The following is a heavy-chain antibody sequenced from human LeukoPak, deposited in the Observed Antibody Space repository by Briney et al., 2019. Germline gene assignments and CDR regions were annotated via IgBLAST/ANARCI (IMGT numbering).Heavy chain of an antibody. J-gene: IGHJ4*02. Sequence: GGSLRLSCAASGFTFSSYAMSWVRQAPGKGLEWVSAISGSGGSTYYADSVKGRFTISRDNARNSLHLQMNSLRAEDTAVYYCANHLACGSTSCPPFDDWGQGTLVTVSS. CDR2: ISGSGGST. CDR3: ANHLACGSTSCPPFDD. CDR1: GFTFSSYA. D-gene: IGHD2-2*01. V-gene: IGHV3-23*01.